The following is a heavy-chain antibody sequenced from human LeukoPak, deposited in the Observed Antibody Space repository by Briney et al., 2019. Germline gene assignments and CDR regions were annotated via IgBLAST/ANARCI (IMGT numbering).Heavy chain of an antibody. J-gene: IGHJ6*02. CDR1: GYTFTSYG. CDR2: ISAYNGNT. CDR3: ARSRFLEWLLSLYYYYGMDV. V-gene: IGHV1-18*01. Sequence: ASVKVSCKASGYTFTSYGISWVRQAPGQGLEWMGWISAYNGNTNYAQKLQGRVTMTTDTSTSTAYMELRSLRSDDTAVYYCARSRFLEWLLSLYYYYGMDVWGQGTTVTVSS. D-gene: IGHD3-3*01.